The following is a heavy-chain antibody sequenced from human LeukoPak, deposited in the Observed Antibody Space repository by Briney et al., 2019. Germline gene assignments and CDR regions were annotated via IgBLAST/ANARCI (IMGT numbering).Heavy chain of an antibody. CDR2: ISDTGGNP. CDR3: AKGTMHDY. V-gene: IGHV3-23*01. Sequence: PGGPLRLSCAASGFTFSSDAMNWVRQAPGKGLEWVSGISDTGGNPYYADSVKGRFTISRDKSKNTLDLQMDSLRAEDTAVYYCAKGTMHDYWGQGTLVTVSA. D-gene: IGHD4/OR15-4a*01. J-gene: IGHJ4*02. CDR1: GFTFSSDA.